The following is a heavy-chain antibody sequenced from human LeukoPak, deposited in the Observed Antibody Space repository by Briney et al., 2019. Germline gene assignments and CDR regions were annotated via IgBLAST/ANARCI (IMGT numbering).Heavy chain of an antibody. V-gene: IGHV1-69*04. CDR2: IIAILGKA. CDR3: ASDQRSCSSTSCYYYYYYGMDV. CDR1: GGTFSSYD. D-gene: IGHD2-2*01. Sequence: SVKVSCKASGGTFSSYDMSWVRQAPGQGLEWMGRIIAILGKADYAQKFEGRVTITADKSTSTAYIELSSLRSEETTVYYCASDQRSCSSTSCYYYYYYGMDVWGQGTTVTVSS. J-gene: IGHJ6*02.